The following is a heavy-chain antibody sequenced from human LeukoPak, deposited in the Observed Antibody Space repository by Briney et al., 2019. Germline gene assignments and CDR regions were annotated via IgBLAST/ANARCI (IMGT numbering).Heavy chain of an antibody. Sequence: GGSLRLSCAASGFTFSSYSMNWVRQAPGKGLEWVSYISSSSSTIYYADSVKGRFTISRDNAKNSLYLQMNSLRAEDTAVYYCARVLSGCSSTSCLYYFDYWGQGTLITVSS. CDR1: GFTFSSYS. D-gene: IGHD2-2*01. CDR3: ARVLSGCSSTSCLYYFDY. J-gene: IGHJ4*02. CDR2: ISSSSSTI. V-gene: IGHV3-48*01.